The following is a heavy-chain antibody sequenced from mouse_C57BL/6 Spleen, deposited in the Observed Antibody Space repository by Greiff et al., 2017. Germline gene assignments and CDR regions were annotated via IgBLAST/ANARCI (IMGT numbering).Heavy chain of an antibody. CDR2: IYPGDGDT. V-gene: IGHV1-80*01. J-gene: IGHJ2*01. CDR3: ARLGDYDGGVYFDY. CDR1: GYAFSSYW. Sequence: QVQLQQSGAELVKPGASVKISCKASGYAFSSYWMNWVKQRPGKGLEWIGQIYPGDGDTNYNGKFKGKATLTADKSSSTAYMQLSSLTSEDSAVYVCARLGDYDGGVYFDYWGQGTTLTVSS. D-gene: IGHD2-4*01.